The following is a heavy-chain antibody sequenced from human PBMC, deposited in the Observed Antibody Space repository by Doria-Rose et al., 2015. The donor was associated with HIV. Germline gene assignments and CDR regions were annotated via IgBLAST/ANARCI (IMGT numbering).Heavy chain of an antibody. CDR1: GFSFESYA. V-gene: IGHV3-9*01. D-gene: IGHD3-3*01. CDR2: ISCDSGAK. Sequence: VQLQESGGGLVQPGRSLRLPCVGSGFSFESYAMHWVRLAPGKGLEWVAGISCDSGAKGNADSVEGRFTISRDNAKKSVYLEMRSLRPEDTAFYYCAKAPIIGHKYYCHMDVWGKGTSVTVSS. J-gene: IGHJ6*03. CDR3: AKAPIIGHKYYCHMDV.